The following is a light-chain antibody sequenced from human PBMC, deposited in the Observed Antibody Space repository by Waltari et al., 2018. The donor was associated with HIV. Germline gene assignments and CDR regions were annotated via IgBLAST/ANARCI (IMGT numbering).Light chain of an antibody. J-gene: IGLJ2*01. Sequence: QSVLTQPPSVSGAPGQRVTISCTGSSSNIGAGYDVHWYQQLPGTAPKLLNYANFKRPSGVPDRFSGSKSGASASLAITGLQAEDEAHYYCQSFDSSLTTSGVIFGGGTKLTVL. V-gene: IGLV1-40*01. CDR2: ANF. CDR1: SSNIGAGYD. CDR3: QSFDSSLTTSGVI.